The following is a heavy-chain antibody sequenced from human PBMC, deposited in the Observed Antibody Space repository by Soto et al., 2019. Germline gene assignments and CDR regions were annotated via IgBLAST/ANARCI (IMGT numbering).Heavy chain of an antibody. CDR3: ARDPDPFQWLETTYNWFDP. CDR2: IYYSGST. Sequence: SETLSLTCTVSGGSISSYYWSWIRQPPGKGLEWIGYIYYSGSTNYNPSLKSRVTISVDTSKNQFSLKLSSVTAADTAVYYCARDPDPFQWLETTYNWFDPWGQGTLVTVSS. CDR1: GGSISSYY. J-gene: IGHJ5*02. D-gene: IGHD6-19*01. V-gene: IGHV4-59*12.